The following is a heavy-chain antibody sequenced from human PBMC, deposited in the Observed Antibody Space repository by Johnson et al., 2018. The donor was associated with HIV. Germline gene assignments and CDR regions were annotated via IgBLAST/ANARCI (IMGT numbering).Heavy chain of an antibody. J-gene: IGHJ3*02. Sequence: QVQLVESGGGVVQPGGSLRLSCAASGFTFSSYGMHWVRQAPGKGLEWVAVISYDGSNKYYPDSVKGRFTISRDNSKNTLYLQMDSLRAEDTAVYYCAKIRTSGTGDAFDIWGQGTMVTVSS. CDR2: ISYDGSNK. CDR3: AKIRTSGTGDAFDI. V-gene: IGHV3-30*18. D-gene: IGHD1-14*01. CDR1: GFTFSSYG.